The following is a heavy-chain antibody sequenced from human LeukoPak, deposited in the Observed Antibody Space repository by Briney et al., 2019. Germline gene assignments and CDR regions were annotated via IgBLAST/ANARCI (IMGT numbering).Heavy chain of an antibody. CDR1: GGSFSGYY. Sequence: KPSETLSLTCAVYGGSFSGYYWSWIRQPPGKGLEWIGEINHSGSTNYNPSLKSRVTISVDTSKNQFSLKLSSVTAADTAVYYCATSSSSSWYGSFDIWGQGTMVTVSS. D-gene: IGHD6-13*01. V-gene: IGHV4-34*01. CDR2: INHSGST. CDR3: ATSSSSSWYGSFDI. J-gene: IGHJ3*02.